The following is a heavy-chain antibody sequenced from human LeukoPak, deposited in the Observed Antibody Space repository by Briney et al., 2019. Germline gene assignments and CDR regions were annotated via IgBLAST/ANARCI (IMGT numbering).Heavy chain of an antibody. D-gene: IGHD4-11*01. V-gene: IGHV4-38-2*02. Sequence: SETLSLTCTVSGYSISSGNYWGWIRQPPGRGLEWIGYIYPSGSTNYHPSLKSRVTISVDTSKNHFALNLSSVTAADTAVYYCAKSYFDYSTYYSYYFNLWGQGALVTVSS. CDR3: AKSYFDYSTYYSYYFNL. CDR2: IYPSGST. CDR1: GYSISSGNY. J-gene: IGHJ4*02.